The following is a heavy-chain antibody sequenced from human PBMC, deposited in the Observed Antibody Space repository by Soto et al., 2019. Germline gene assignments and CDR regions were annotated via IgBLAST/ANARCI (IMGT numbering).Heavy chain of an antibody. D-gene: IGHD2-21*01. Sequence: GASVKVPCKASGYTFTSYYMHWVRQSPGQGLEWMGIINPSGGSTSYAQKFQGRVTMTRDTSTSTVYMELSSLRSEDTAVYYCARDVFSGDPALYYYYYMDVWGKGTTVPVS. V-gene: IGHV1-46*03. J-gene: IGHJ6*03. CDR2: INPSGGST. CDR3: ARDVFSGDPALYYYYYMDV. CDR1: GYTFTSYY.